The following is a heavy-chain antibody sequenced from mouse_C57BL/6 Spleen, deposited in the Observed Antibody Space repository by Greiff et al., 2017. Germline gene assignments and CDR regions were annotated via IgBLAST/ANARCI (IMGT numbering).Heavy chain of an antibody. CDR2: ISNLAYSI. V-gene: IGHV5-15*01. J-gene: IGHJ3*01. CDR1: GFTFSDYG. D-gene: IGHD2-13*01. CDR3: ARHGDYAPFAY. Sequence: EVKLVESGGGLVQPGGSLKLSCAASGFTFSDYGMAWVRQAPRKGPEWVAFISNLAYSIYYADTVTGRFTISRENAKNTLYLEMSSLRSEDTAMYYCARHGDYAPFAYWGKGTLVTVSA.